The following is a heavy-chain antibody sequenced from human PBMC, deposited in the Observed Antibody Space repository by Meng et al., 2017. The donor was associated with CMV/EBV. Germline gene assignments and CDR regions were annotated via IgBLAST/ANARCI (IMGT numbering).Heavy chain of an antibody. J-gene: IGHJ6*02. Sequence: ASVKVSCKASGYTFTSYGISWVRQAPGQGLEWMGWISAYNGNTNYAQKLQGRVTMTTGTSTSTAYMELRSLRSDDTAVYYRARDRRDYYYYGMDVWGQGTTVTVSS. CDR1: GYTFTSYG. CDR2: ISAYNGNT. CDR3: ARDRRDYYYYGMDV. V-gene: IGHV1-18*01.